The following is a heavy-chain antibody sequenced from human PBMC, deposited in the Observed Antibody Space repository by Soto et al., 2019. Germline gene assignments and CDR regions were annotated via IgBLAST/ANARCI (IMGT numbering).Heavy chain of an antibody. D-gene: IGHD3-22*01. CDR1: EFTFSNYA. CDR2: ISYGGGTT. CDR3: AKNPGYYYDSTGYPFDY. Sequence: PGGSLTLSCAASEFTFSNYAMSWVRQAPGKGLEWVSAISYGGGTTYYADSVKGRFTISRDNSKNTLYLQMNSLRAEDTAVYYCAKNPGYYYDSTGYPFDYWGQGTLVTVSS. V-gene: IGHV3-23*01. J-gene: IGHJ4*02.